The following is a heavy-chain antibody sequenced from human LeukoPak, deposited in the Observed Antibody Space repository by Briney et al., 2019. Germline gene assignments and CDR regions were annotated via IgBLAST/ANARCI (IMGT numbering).Heavy chain of an antibody. CDR2: IWYDGTTK. CDR3: AKDLEKFDTSGFPAY. J-gene: IGHJ4*02. V-gene: IGHV3-33*06. D-gene: IGHD3-22*01. Sequence: GRSLRLSCAASRFAFNNYGMHWVRQTPGKGLEWLALIWYDGTTKYYADSVKGRFTISRDNPDSTLFLQMSSLRAEDTAVYYCAKDLEKFDTSGFPAYWGQGTLVTVSS. CDR1: RFAFNNYG.